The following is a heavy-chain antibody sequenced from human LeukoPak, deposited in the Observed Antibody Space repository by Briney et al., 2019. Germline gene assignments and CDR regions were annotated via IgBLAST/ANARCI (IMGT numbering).Heavy chain of an antibody. Sequence: SETLSLTCTASGGSISSSSYYWGWIRQPPGKGLEWIGSIYYSGSTYYNPSLKSRVTISVDTSKNQFSLKLSSVTAADTAVYYCARVGQGYGSGSYPLGFDYWGQGTLVTVSS. CDR2: IYYSGST. V-gene: IGHV4-39*01. D-gene: IGHD3-10*01. CDR3: ARVGQGYGSGSYPLGFDY. CDR1: GGSISSSSYY. J-gene: IGHJ4*02.